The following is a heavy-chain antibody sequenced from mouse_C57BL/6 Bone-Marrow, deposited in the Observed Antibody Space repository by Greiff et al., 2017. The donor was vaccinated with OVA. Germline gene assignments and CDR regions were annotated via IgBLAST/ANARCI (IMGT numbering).Heavy chain of an antibody. D-gene: IGHD1-1*01. CDR1: GFNIKDDY. J-gene: IGHJ2*01. CDR2: IDPENGDT. V-gene: IGHV14-4*01. Sequence: VQLQQSGAELVRPGASVKLSCTASGFNIKDDYMHWVKQRPEQGLEWIGWIDPENGDTEYASKFQGKATITADTSSNTAYLQLSSLTSEDTAVYYWTTDYYGSSYHFDYWGQGTTLTVSS. CDR3: TTDYYGSSYHFDY.